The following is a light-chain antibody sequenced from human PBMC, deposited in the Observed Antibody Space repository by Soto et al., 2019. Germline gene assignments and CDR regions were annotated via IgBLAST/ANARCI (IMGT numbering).Light chain of an antibody. CDR1: QGISSY. CDR3: QQYYSYPLT. V-gene: IGKV1-8*01. Sequence: AIRMTQSPSSVSASTGDRVTITCRASQGISSYLAWYQQKPGKAPKLLIYAASTLQSGVPSRFSGSGSGTDFTLSISCLQSEDLATYYCQQYYSYPLTFGGGTKVDIK. CDR2: AAS. J-gene: IGKJ4*01.